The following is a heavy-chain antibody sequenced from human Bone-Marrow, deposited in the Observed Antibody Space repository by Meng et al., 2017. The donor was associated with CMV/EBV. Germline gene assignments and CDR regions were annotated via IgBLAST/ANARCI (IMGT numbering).Heavy chain of an antibody. Sequence: SETLSLTCAVYGGSFSGYYWSWIRQPPGKGLEWIGEINHSGSTNYNPSLKSRVTISVDTSKNQFSLKLSSVTAPDTAVYYCARLYYDFWSGYGCFDYWGQGTLVTVSS. D-gene: IGHD3-3*01. CDR3: ARLYYDFWSGYGCFDY. CDR2: INHSGST. J-gene: IGHJ4*02. V-gene: IGHV4-34*01. CDR1: GGSFSGYY.